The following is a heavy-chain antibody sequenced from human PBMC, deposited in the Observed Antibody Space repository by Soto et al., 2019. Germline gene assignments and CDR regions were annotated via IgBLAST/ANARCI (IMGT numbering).Heavy chain of an antibody. J-gene: IGHJ5*02. Sequence: SETLSLTCTVSGGSISSYYWSWILQPPGKGLEWIGYIYYSGSTNYNPSLKSRVTISVDTSKNQFSLKLSSVTAADTAVYYCARVYSSGWLLNWFDPWGQGTLVTVS. V-gene: IGHV4-59*01. D-gene: IGHD6-19*01. CDR2: IYYSGST. CDR1: GGSISSYY. CDR3: ARVYSSGWLLNWFDP.